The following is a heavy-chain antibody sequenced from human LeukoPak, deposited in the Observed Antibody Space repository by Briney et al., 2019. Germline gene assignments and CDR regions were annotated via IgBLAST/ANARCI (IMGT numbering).Heavy chain of an antibody. CDR1: GFTFSNAW. V-gene: IGHV3-15*01. J-gene: IGHJ3*02. Sequence: GGSLRLSCAASGFTFSNAWMSWVRQAPGKGLEWVGRIKSKTDGGTTDYAAPVKGRFTISRDDSKNTLYLQMNSLKTEDTAVYYCARDRRHRDEFDIWGQGTMVTVSS. CDR3: ARDRRHRDEFDI. CDR2: IKSKTDGGTT.